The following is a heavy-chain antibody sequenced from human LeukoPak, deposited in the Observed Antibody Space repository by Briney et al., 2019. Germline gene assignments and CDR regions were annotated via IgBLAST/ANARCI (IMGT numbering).Heavy chain of an antibody. CDR3: ARDSDGTFDY. D-gene: IGHD1-1*01. V-gene: IGHV4-39*07. CDR1: GGSISSSSYY. CDR2: IYYSGGT. Sequence: SETLSLTCTVSGGSISSSSYYWGWNRQPPGKGLEWIGSIYYSGGTYYNPSLKSRVAISVDTSKNQFSLKLSSVTAADTAVYYCARDSDGTFDYWGQGTLVTVSS. J-gene: IGHJ4*02.